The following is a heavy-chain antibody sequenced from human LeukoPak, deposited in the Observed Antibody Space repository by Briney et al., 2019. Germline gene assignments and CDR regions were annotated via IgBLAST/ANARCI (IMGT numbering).Heavy chain of an antibody. J-gene: IGHJ4*02. CDR2: INPNSGGT. CDR1: GYTFTGYY. D-gene: IGHD3-22*01. CDR3: ARSNAGYDSSLDY. Sequence: ASVKVSCKASGYTFTGYYMHWVRQAPGQGREWMGWINPNSGGTNYAQKFQGRVTMTRDTSISTAYMELSRLRSDDTAVYYCARSNAGYDSSLDYWGQGTLVTVSS. V-gene: IGHV1-2*02.